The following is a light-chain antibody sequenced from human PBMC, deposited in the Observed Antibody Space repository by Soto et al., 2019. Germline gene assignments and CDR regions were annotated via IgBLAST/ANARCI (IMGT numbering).Light chain of an antibody. CDR2: DVS. J-gene: IGLJ1*01. Sequence: QSVLTQPRSVSGSRGQSVTISCTGTSSDVGGYSYVSWFQQHPGKAPKLMIYDVSKRPSGVPDRFSGSKSGNTASLTISGLQAEDEADYYCCSFAGSYTLYVFGTGTRSPS. CDR1: SSDVGGYSY. CDR3: CSFAGSYTLYV. V-gene: IGLV2-11*01.